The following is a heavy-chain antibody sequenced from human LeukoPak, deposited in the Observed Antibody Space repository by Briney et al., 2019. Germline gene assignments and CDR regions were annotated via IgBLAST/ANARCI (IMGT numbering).Heavy chain of an antibody. D-gene: IGHD3-22*01. J-gene: IGHJ4*02. CDR3: AKGGYYDSSGLADY. V-gene: IGHV3-33*06. CDR1: GFTLGSYG. CDR2: IWYDGSNK. Sequence: GGSLRLSCAASGFTLGSYGMHWVRQAPGKGLEWVAVIWYDGSNKYYADSVKGRFTISRDNSKNTLYLQMNSLRAEDTAVYYCAKGGYYDSSGLADYWGQGTLVTVSS.